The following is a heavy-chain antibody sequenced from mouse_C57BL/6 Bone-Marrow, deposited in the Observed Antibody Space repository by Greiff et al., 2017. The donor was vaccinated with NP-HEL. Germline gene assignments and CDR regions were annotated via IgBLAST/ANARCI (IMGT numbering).Heavy chain of an antibody. J-gene: IGHJ4*01. V-gene: IGHV5-9-1*02. CDR2: ISSGGDYI. CDR3: TREDYGRYAMDY. Sequence: EVKVVESGEGLVKPGGSLKLSCAASGFTFSSYAMSWVRQTPEKRLEWVAYISSGGDYIYYADTVKGRFTISRDNARNTLYLQMSSLKSEDTAMYYCTREDYGRYAMDYWGQGTSVTVSS. D-gene: IGHD1-1*01. CDR1: GFTFSSYA.